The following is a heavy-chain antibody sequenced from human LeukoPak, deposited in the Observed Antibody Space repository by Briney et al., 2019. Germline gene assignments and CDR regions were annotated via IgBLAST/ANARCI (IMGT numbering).Heavy chain of an antibody. V-gene: IGHV4-59*12. CDR3: ARGKVATIYSY. CDR1: GGSISSYY. J-gene: IGHJ4*02. Sequence: SETLSLTCTVSGGSISSYYWSWIRQPPGKGLEWIGYIYYSGSTNYNPSLKSRVTISVDTSKNQFSLKLSSVTAADTAAYYCARGKVATIYSYWGQGTLVTVSS. D-gene: IGHD5-12*01. CDR2: IYYSGST.